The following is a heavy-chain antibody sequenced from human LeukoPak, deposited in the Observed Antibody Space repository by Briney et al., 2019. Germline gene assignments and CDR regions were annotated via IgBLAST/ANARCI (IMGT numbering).Heavy chain of an antibody. CDR1: GFTFSSYA. J-gene: IGHJ4*02. D-gene: IGHD6-19*01. CDR3: ARDPAGDIAVAGVYFDY. Sequence: PGGSLRLSCAASGFTFSSYAMHWVRQAPGKGLEWVAVISYDGSNKYYADSVKGRFTISRDNSKNTLYLQMSSLRAEDTAVYYCARDPAGDIAVAGVYFDYWGQGTLVTVSS. V-gene: IGHV3-30*15. CDR2: ISYDGSNK.